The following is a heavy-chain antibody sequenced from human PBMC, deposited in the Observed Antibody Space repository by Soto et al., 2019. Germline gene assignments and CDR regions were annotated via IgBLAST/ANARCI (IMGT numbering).Heavy chain of an antibody. CDR3: ARVRQGCSANNCYFDP. CDR1: GGSVRAPDW. Sequence: SETLSLTCTLSGGSVRAPDWWNWVRQSPDKGLEWIAEVHISGHSNYNPSLRSQVSVSIDSSKNQFYLNLNSVTAADTAIYYCARVRQGCSANNCYFDPWGQGTQVTVSS. CDR2: VHISGHS. J-gene: IGHJ5*01. D-gene: IGHD1-1*01. V-gene: IGHV4-4*02.